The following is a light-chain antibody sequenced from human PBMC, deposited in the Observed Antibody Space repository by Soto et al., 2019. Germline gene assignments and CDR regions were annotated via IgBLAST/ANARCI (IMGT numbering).Light chain of an antibody. CDR1: QNVGNY. Sequence: EIGMTQSPDTLYLFPGERATLSCRASQNVGNYLAWYQEKPGQAPRLLISDSSNRATGIPARFSGSGSGTDFTLTISGLEPDDFALYFCQQRADCPITFGPGTKVDI. CDR2: DSS. J-gene: IGKJ3*01. V-gene: IGKV3-11*01. CDR3: QQRADCPIT.